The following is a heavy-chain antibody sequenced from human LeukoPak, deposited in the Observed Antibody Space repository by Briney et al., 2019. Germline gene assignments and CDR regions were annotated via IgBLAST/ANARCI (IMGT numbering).Heavy chain of an antibody. J-gene: IGHJ3*02. V-gene: IGHV3-73*01. CDR1: GFTFSGSA. CDR2: IRSKANSYAT. D-gene: IGHD3-22*01. CDR3: TSAFRCYDSSGYYGI. Sequence: GGSLRLSCAASGFTFSGSAMHWVRQASGKGLEWVGRIRSKANSYATAYAASVKGRFTISRDDSKNTAYLQMNSLKTEDTAVYYCTSAFRCYDSSGYYGIWGQGTMVTVSS.